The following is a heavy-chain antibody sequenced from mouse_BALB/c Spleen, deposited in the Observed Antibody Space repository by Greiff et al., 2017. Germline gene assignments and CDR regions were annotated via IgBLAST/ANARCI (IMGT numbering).Heavy chain of an antibody. Sequence: EVHLVESGGGLVQPGGSLKLSCAASGFTFSSYTMSWVRQTPEKRLEWVAYISNGGGSTYYPDTVKGRFTISRDNAKNTLYLQMSSLKSEDTAMYYCARQGGGFDYWGQGTTLTVSS. CDR3: ARQGGGFDY. J-gene: IGHJ2*01. D-gene: IGHD1-1*02. V-gene: IGHV5-12-2*01. CDR1: GFTFSSYT. CDR2: ISNGGGST.